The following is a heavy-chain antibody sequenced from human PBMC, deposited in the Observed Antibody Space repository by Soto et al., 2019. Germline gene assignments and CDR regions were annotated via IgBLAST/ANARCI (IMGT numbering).Heavy chain of an antibody. CDR1: GFTFSNYW. D-gene: IGHD6-13*01. V-gene: IGHV3-7*01. Sequence: QLVESGGGLVQPGGSLRLSCAASGFTFSNYWMSWVRQAPGKGLEWVANINQDGSVKYYVDSVKGRFTISRDNAENSLFLQMNSLRAEDTAVYYCVRAIAAADSAWGQGTLVTVSS. J-gene: IGHJ1*01. CDR2: INQDGSVK. CDR3: VRAIAAADSA.